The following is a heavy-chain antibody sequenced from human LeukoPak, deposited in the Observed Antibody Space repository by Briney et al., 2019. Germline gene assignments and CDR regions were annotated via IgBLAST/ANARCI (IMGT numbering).Heavy chain of an antibody. CDR1: GGSISGYY. CDR2: IYHSGST. J-gene: IGHJ4*02. D-gene: IGHD2-15*01. CDR3: ARLYCSDGSCYPNFDY. Sequence: PSETLSLTCTVSGGSISGYYWGWIRQPPGKGLEWIGSIYHSGSTYYNPSLKSRVTISVDTSKNQFSLKLSSVTAADTAVYYCARLYCSDGSCYPNFDYWGQGTLVTVSS. V-gene: IGHV4-38-2*02.